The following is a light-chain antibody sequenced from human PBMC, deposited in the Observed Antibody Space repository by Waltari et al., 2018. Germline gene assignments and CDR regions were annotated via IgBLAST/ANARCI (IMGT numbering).Light chain of an antibody. CDR2: EGN. V-gene: IGLV2-23*01. CDR3: CSYAGSSTWV. Sequence: QSALTQPASVSGSPGQSITISCTGTSSDVGSYNQVSWYQQHPGKAPKLIIYEGNKWPSGVSNRFSGSKSGNTASLTISGLQAEDEAYYYCCSYAGSSTWVFGGGTKLTVL. CDR1: SSDVGSYNQ. J-gene: IGLJ3*02.